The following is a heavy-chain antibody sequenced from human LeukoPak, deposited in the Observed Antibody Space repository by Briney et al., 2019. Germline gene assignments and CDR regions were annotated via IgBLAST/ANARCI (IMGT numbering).Heavy chain of an antibody. V-gene: IGHV2-5*02. D-gene: IGHD3-10*01. Sequence: VAGPTLVNPTQTVTLTCTFSGFSLSTSGVGVGWMRQPPGKALEWLALIYWDEDKRYSPSLKSRLTITKDPSRNQVVLTVTNMDPVDTATYYCAHRTLYGSRSSSFDYWGQGTLVTVSS. J-gene: IGHJ4*02. CDR3: AHRTLYGSRSSSFDY. CDR2: IYWDEDK. CDR1: GFSLSTSGVG.